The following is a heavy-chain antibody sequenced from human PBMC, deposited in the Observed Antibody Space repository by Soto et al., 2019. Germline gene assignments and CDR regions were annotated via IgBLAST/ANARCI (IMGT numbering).Heavy chain of an antibody. CDR3: AKDKGWVTTTFDY. CDR2: ISGSGGST. V-gene: IGHV3-23*01. Sequence: GGSLRLSCAASGFTFSSYAMSWVRQAPGKGLEWVSAISGSGGSTYYADSVKGRFTISRDNSKNTLYPQMNSLRAEDTAVYYCAKDKGWVTTTFDYWGQGTLVTVSS. CDR1: GFTFSSYA. D-gene: IGHD4-17*01. J-gene: IGHJ4*02.